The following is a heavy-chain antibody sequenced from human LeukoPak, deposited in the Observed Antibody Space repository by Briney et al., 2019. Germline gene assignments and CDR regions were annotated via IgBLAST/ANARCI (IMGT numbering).Heavy chain of an antibody. D-gene: IGHD3-10*02. CDR2: INWNGGGT. CDR3: AELGITMIGSV. J-gene: IGHJ6*04. CDR1: GFTFDDYG. V-gene: IGHV3-20*04. Sequence: GGSLRLSCAASGFTFDDYGMSWVRQTPGKGLEWVSGINWNGGGTAYADSVKGRFTISRDNAKNSLYLQMNSLRAEDTAVYYCAELGITMIGSVWGKGTTVTISS.